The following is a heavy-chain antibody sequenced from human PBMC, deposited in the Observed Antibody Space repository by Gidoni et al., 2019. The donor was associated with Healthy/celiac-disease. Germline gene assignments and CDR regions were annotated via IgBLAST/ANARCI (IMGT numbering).Heavy chain of an antibody. Sequence: EVQLVESGGGLVKPGWSLRLSCAASGFTFSSYSMNWVRQAPGKGLECVSSISSSSSYISYADSVKGRFTISRDNAKNSLYLQMNSLRAEDTAVYYCARDLIVEQYYYYYGMDVWGQGTTVTVSS. V-gene: IGHV3-21*01. CDR2: ISSSSSYI. CDR1: GFTFSSYS. CDR3: ARDLIVEQYYYYYGMDV. D-gene: IGHD2-21*01. J-gene: IGHJ6*02.